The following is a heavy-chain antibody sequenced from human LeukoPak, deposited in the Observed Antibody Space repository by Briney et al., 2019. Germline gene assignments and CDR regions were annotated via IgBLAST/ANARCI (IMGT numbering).Heavy chain of an antibody. J-gene: IGHJ4*02. V-gene: IGHV3-15*01. Sequence: GGSLRLSCAASGFTFSNAWMSWVRQAPGKGLEWVGRIKSKTDGGTTDYAAPVKGRFTISRDDSKNTLYLQMNSLKTEDTAVYYCTSQDIVVVVAATPPFDYWGQGTLVTVSS. D-gene: IGHD2-15*01. CDR2: IKSKTDGGTT. CDR3: TSQDIVVVVAATPPFDY. CDR1: GFTFSNAW.